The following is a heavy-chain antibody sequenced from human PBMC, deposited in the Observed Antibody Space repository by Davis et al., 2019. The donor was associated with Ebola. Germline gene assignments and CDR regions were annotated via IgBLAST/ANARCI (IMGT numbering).Heavy chain of an antibody. Sequence: GESLKISCAASGFTFSSYWMSWVRQAPGKGLEWVANIKQDGSNKYYADSVKGRFTISRDNSKNTLYLQMNSLRAEDTAIYYCAKKYPGPEDCWGQGTLVTVSS. CDR3: AKKYPGPEDC. D-gene: IGHD2-2*02. CDR1: GFTFSSYW. J-gene: IGHJ4*02. V-gene: IGHV3-7*03. CDR2: IKQDGSNK.